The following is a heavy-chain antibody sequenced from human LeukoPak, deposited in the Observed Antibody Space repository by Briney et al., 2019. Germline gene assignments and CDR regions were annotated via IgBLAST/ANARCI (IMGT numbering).Heavy chain of an antibody. CDR2: ISYDEKFR. D-gene: IGHD4-23*01. J-gene: IGHJ3*02. CDR1: GFTFSSYG. Sequence: GGSLRLSCAASGFTFSSYGMHWVRQAPGKGLEWVALISYDEKFRYYADSVKGRFTISRDNSKNTLYLQMNSLRAEDTAVYYCARATTVVTRSAFDIWGQGTMVTVSS. CDR3: ARATTVVTRSAFDI. V-gene: IGHV3-30*03.